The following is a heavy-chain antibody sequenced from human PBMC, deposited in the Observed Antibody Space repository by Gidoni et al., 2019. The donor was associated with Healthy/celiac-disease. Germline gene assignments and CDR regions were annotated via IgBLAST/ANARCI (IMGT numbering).Heavy chain of an antibody. J-gene: IGHJ4*02. CDR2: INHSGST. V-gene: IGHV4-34*01. Sequence: QVQLQQWGAGLLKPSETLSLTCSVYVGSFSGYYWSWIRQPPGKGLEWIGEINHSGSTNYNPSLKSRVTISVDTSKNQFSLKLSSVTAADTAVYYCARGRSNGAYYFDYWGQGTLVTVSS. CDR1: VGSFSGYY. D-gene: IGHD2-8*01. CDR3: ARGRSNGAYYFDY.